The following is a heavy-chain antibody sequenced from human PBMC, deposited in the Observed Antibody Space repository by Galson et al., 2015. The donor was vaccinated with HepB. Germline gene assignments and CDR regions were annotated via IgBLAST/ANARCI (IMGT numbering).Heavy chain of an antibody. CDR3: ARHLYDSSGYLLDYFDY. J-gene: IGHJ4*02. CDR2: IYYSGST. Sequence: ETLSLTCTVSGGSISSSSYYWGWIRQPPGKGLEWIGSIYYSGSTYYNPSLKSRVTISVDTSKNQFSLKLSSVTAADTAVYYCARHLYDSSGYLLDYFDYWGQGTLVTVSS. CDR1: GGSISSSSYY. D-gene: IGHD3-22*01. V-gene: IGHV4-39*01.